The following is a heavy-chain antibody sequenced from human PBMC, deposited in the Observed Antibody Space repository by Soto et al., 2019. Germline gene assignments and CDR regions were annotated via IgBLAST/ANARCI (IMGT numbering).Heavy chain of an antibody. J-gene: IGHJ6*02. CDR2: ISGSGRP. CDR1: GFTFARHG. V-gene: IGHV3-23*01. D-gene: IGHD6-19*01. CDR3: AQETSSEWGYLEV. Sequence: EEQLLESGGGLVQPGGSLILSCVTSGFTFARHGMTWVRQAPGKGLQRVSTISGSGRPYYADSVKGRFTISRDNSRNTVFLQMNSLRADDTALYYCAQETSSEWGYLEVWGPGTTVTVSS.